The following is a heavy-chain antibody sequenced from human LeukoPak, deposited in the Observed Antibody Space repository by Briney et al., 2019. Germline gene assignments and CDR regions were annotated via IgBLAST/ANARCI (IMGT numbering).Heavy chain of an antibody. D-gene: IGHD6-13*01. CDR3: ASTGYSSSWYVLY. Sequence: GGSLRLSCAASGFTVSNTYMSWVRQAPGKGLEWVSVIYSGGSTYYADSVKGRFTISRDNSKNTLYLQMNSLRAEDTAVYYCASTGYSSSWYVLYWGQGTLVTVSS. V-gene: IGHV3-53*01. J-gene: IGHJ4*02. CDR1: GFTVSNTY. CDR2: IYSGGST.